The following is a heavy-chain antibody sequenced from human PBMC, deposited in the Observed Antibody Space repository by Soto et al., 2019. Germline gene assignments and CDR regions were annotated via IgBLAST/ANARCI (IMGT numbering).Heavy chain of an antibody. CDR2: IKQDGSGK. D-gene: IGHD6-13*01. CDR1: GLTFSSYW. CDR3: ANVIEAADFEY. V-gene: IGHV3-7*01. Sequence: GALRLSCAASGLTFSSYWMSWVRQAPGKGLEWVANIKQDGSGKYYVDSVKGRFTISRDNAKNSLYLQMNSLRAEDTAVYYCANVIEAADFEYWGQGT. J-gene: IGHJ4*02.